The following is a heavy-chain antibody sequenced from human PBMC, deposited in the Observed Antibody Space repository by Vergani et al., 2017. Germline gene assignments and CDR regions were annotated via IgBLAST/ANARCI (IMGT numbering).Heavy chain of an antibody. CDR2: VFRNGNV. D-gene: IGHD4-23*01. CDR3: ARDFGGEWYCDL. V-gene: IGHV4-61*01. Sequence: QVKLQESGPGLLKPSQTLSLTCTVSGESIRSGSHYWSWIRQSPGKGLEWIGYVFRNGNVNYNPSFNFRVAIDTSNNELSLRVTSVTAADTAVYYCARDFGGEWYCDLWGRGATVTVSS. CDR1: GESIRSGSHY. J-gene: IGHJ2*01.